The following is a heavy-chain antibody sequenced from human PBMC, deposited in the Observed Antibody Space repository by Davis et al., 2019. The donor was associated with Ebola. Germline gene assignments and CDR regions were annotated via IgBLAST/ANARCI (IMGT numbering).Heavy chain of an antibody. CDR3: VRGPSYDSGVIGAFDI. CDR1: GYTFTRYG. V-gene: IGHV1-18*01. D-gene: IGHD3-10*01. J-gene: IGHJ3*02. CDR2: ISGHSDNP. Sequence: AASVKVSCKASGYTFTRYGISWVRQAPGEGPEWMGWISGHSDNPKYAPKVQDRVTITTDRSTNTASLELRSLRSDDTAMYYCVRGPSYDSGVIGAFDIWGQGTMITVSS.